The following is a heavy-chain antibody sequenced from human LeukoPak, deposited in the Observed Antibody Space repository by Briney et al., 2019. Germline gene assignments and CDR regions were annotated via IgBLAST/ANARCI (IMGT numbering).Heavy chain of an antibody. CDR2: TYYSGST. J-gene: IGHJ5*02. CDR3: ARVIVSHHKTDSYGAGSDSFDP. Sequence: SQTLSLTCTVSGGSISSGDYYWSWIRQPPGKGLEWIGNTYYSGSTYYNPSLKCRVTMSVDKSKNQFSLKLSSVTAADTAGYYCARVIVSHHKTDSYGAGSDSFDPWGQGTLVTVSS. D-gene: IGHD3-10*01. CDR1: GGSISSGDYY. V-gene: IGHV4-30-4*01.